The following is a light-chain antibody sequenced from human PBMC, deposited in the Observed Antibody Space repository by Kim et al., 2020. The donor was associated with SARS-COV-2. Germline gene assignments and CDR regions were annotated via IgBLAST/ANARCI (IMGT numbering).Light chain of an antibody. CDR1: SIGSKS. CDR2: YDS. Sequence: SYELTQPPSVSVAPGKTARITCGGSSIGSKSVHWYQQKPGQAPVVVINYDSDRPSGIPERFSGSKSGNTATLAISRVEAGDEADYYCQVWDASSDLVVFG. J-gene: IGLJ3*02. CDR3: QVWDASSDLVV. V-gene: IGLV3-21*04.